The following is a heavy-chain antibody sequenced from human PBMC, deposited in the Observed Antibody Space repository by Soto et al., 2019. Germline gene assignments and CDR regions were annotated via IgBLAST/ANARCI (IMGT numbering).Heavy chain of an antibody. V-gene: IGHV1-46*01. J-gene: IGHJ4*02. CDR3: ARDVGGGGYSFDY. Sequence: QVQLVQSGAEVKKPGASVKVSCKASGYTFTRYYIHWVRQAPGQGLEWMGLINPSGDTTSYAQKFQGRVTVTRDTSTSTVYMELTSLRSEDTAVYHCARDVGGGGYSFDYWGQGTLVTVSS. D-gene: IGHD1-26*01. CDR2: INPSGDTT. CDR1: GYTFTRYY.